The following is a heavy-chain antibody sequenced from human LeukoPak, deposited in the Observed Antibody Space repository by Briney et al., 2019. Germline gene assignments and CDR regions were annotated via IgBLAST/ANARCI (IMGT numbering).Heavy chain of an antibody. Sequence: GASVKVSCKASGYTFTNYDINWVRLAPGQGLEWMGWMNPNSGNTGYTQKFQGRVTMTRNTSISTAYMELSSLRSEDTAVYYSVRGRGNGRPENYFDYWGQGPLLTVSS. CDR2: MNPNSGNT. D-gene: IGHD2-8*01. CDR1: GYTFTNYD. J-gene: IGHJ4*02. V-gene: IGHV1-8*01. CDR3: VRGRGNGRPENYFDY.